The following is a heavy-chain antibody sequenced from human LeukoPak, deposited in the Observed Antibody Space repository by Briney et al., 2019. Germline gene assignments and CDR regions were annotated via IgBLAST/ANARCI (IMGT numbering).Heavy chain of an antibody. CDR1: GGSFSGYY. Sequence: PSETLSLTCAVYGGSFSGYYWSSIRQPPGKGLEWIGEINHSGSTNYNPSLKSRVTISVDTSKNQFSLKLSSVTAADTAVYYCARGVLFGYWGQGTLVTVSS. CDR2: INHSGST. V-gene: IGHV4-34*01. CDR3: ARGVLFGY. J-gene: IGHJ4*02.